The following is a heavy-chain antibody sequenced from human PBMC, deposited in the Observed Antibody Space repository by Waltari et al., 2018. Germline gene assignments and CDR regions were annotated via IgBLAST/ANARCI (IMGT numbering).Heavy chain of an antibody. CDR1: GFTFSSNW. J-gene: IGHJ4*02. CDR2: IKHDGSEK. Sequence: EVQLVESGGGLVQPGGSLRLSCAASGFTFSSNWVRWVRQAQGKGPEWWASIKHDGSEKYSVDAVKGRCTISSDNARGSLYLQMNSLRADDTAIYYCARAYDWGQGTLVTVSS. D-gene: IGHD3-16*01. CDR3: ARAYD. V-gene: IGHV3-7*01.